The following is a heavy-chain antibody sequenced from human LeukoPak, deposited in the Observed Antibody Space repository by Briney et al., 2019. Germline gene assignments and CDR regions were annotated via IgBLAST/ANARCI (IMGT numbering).Heavy chain of an antibody. Sequence: SETLSLTCTVSGDSNSGSTYYWGWIRQPPGKGLEWIGTIHYTGSTYYNPSLKGRVTISVDTSKNQFSLKLTSATAADTAVYYCARPYSNYVGNDAFALWGQGTMVTVSS. CDR1: GDSNSGSTYY. J-gene: IGHJ3*01. CDR3: ARPYSNYVGNDAFAL. CDR2: IHYTGST. D-gene: IGHD4-11*01. V-gene: IGHV4-39*01.